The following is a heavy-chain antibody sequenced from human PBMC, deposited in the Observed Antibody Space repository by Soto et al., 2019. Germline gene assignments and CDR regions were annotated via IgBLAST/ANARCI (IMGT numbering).Heavy chain of an antibody. Sequence: SETLSLTCTVSGGSISSSSYYWGWIRQPPGKGLEWIGSIYYSGSTYYNPSLKSRVTISVDTSKNQFSLKLSSVTAADTAVYYCARFFGISGYYTNWGQGTLVTVYS. CDR2: IYYSGST. V-gene: IGHV4-39*01. J-gene: IGHJ4*02. CDR1: GGSISSSSYY. D-gene: IGHD3-22*01. CDR3: ARFFGISGYYTN.